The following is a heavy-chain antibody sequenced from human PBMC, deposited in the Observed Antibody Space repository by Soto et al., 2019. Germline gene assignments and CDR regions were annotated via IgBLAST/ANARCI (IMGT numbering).Heavy chain of an antibody. CDR3: ATKGLGVLQGLVDV. J-gene: IGHJ6*02. CDR1: DGSISGYY. D-gene: IGHD3-10*01. CDR2: IYYSGIT. Sequence: TLSLTCPVSDGSISGYYWCLMLQDPFKWLGCIWRIYYSGITHYNPSLKSQVTISIDTSQNQFSLKLRSVTAADTAVYYCATKGLGVLQGLVDVGAQGTTVTVSS. V-gene: IGHV4-59*05.